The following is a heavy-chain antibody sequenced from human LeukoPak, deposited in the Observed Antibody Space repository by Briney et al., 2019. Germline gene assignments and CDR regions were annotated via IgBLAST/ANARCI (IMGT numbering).Heavy chain of an antibody. J-gene: IGHJ3*02. CDR1: GFIFSSSW. CDR3: ARLLRGGTSGYAFDI. CDR2: IKQDGSEK. V-gene: IGHV3-7*01. D-gene: IGHD1-7*01. Sequence: GGSLRLSCAASGFIFSSSWMSWVRQAPGKGLEWVANIKQDGSEKYYVDSVKGRSTISRDNAKNSLYLQMNSLRAEDTAVYYCARLLRGGTSGYAFDIWGQGTMVTVSS.